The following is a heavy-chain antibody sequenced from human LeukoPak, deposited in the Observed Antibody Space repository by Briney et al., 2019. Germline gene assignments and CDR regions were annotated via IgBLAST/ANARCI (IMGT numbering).Heavy chain of an antibody. V-gene: IGHV7-4-1*02. Sequence: ASVKVSCKASGYTFTSYAMNWVRQAPGQGLEWMGWINTNTGNPTYAQGFTGRFVFSLDTSVSTAYLQISSLTVEDTAVYYCARQGPGYCGSTRCYGVGHWGQGTLVTVSS. CDR1: GYTFTSYA. J-gene: IGHJ4*02. CDR3: ARQGPGYCGSTRCYGVGH. CDR2: INTNTGNP. D-gene: IGHD2-2*01.